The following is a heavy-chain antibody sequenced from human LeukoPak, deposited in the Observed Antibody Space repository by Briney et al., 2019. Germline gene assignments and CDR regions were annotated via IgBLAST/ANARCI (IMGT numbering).Heavy chain of an antibody. J-gene: IGHJ6*03. CDR1: GFTFSSYW. CDR2: IKQDGSEK. Sequence: GGSLRLSCAASGFTFSSYWMSWVRQAPGKGLEWVANIKQDGSEKYYVDSVKGRFTISRDNARNSLYLQMNSLRAEDTAVYYCAREAYDDFWSGSWRYYYYMDVWGKGITATVSS. D-gene: IGHD3-3*01. CDR3: AREAYDDFWSGSWRYYYYMDV. V-gene: IGHV3-7*01.